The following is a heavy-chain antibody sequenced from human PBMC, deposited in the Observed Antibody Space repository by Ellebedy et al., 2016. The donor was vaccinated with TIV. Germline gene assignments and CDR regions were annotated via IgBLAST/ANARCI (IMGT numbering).Heavy chain of an antibody. CDR2: IYNSGST. V-gene: IGHV4-4*07. Sequence: SETLSLXXTVSGGFTSSDYWSWIRQPAGKGLEWIGRIYNSGSTSYNPSLKSRVTMSLDTSKNQFSLKLNSVTAADTAVYYCARGEGGAVFGCWGQGTLVTVSS. J-gene: IGHJ4*02. CDR1: GGFTSSDY. CDR3: ARGEGGAVFGC. D-gene: IGHD6-19*01.